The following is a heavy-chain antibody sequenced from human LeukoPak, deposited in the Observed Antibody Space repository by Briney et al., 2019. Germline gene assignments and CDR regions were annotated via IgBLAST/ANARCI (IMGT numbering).Heavy chain of an antibody. D-gene: IGHD1-26*01. J-gene: IGHJ4*02. CDR1: GFTVSSNY. V-gene: IGHV3-53*05. Sequence: PGGSLRLSCAASGFTVSSNYMTWVRQAPGKGLEWVSVIYAAGSTYSADSVKGRFSISRDNSKNTLYLQMNSLRSDDTAVYYCASDGGSCWGQGTLVTVSS. CDR2: IYAAGST. CDR3: ASDGGSC.